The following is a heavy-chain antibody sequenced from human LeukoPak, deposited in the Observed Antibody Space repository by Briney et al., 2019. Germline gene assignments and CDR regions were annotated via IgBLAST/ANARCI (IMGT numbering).Heavy chain of an antibody. CDR3: ARDRFYYTSGSFPAPVGFDP. J-gene: IGHJ5*02. CDR2: ISSSGSTT. V-gene: IGHV3-11*01. CDR1: GFTFSDYY. D-gene: IGHD3-10*01. Sequence: PGGSLRLSCAASGFTFSDYYMNWIRQAPGKGLEWVSYISSSGSTTYYADSVKGRFTISRDNAKNSLYLQMNSLRAEDTALYHCARDRFYYTSGSFPAPVGFDPWGQGTLVTVSS.